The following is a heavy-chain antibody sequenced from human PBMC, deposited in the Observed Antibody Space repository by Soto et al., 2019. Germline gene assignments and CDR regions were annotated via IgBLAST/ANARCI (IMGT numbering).Heavy chain of an antibody. CDR1: GFTFTSSA. V-gene: IGHV1-58*02. Sequence: GASVKVSCTASGFTFTSSAMQWVRQARGQRLEWIGWIVVGSGNTNYAQKFQERVTITRDMSTSTAYMELSSLRSEDTAVYYCAAPSGYYGRAFDIWGQGTMVTVSS. J-gene: IGHJ3*02. CDR3: AAPSGYYGRAFDI. CDR2: IVVGSGNT. D-gene: IGHD3-3*01.